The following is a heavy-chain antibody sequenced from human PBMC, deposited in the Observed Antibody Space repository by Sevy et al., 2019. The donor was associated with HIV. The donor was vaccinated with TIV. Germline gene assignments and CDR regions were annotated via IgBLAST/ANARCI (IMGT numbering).Heavy chain of an antibody. CDR2: ISSSSSYI. J-gene: IGHJ3*02. Sequence: GGSLRLSCAASGFTFSSYSMNWVRQAPGKGLEWVSSISSSSSYIYYADSVKGRFTISRDNAKNSLYLQMNSLRAEDTAVYYCARGGSAVRGVNDAFDIWGQGTMVTVSS. D-gene: IGHD3-10*01. V-gene: IGHV3-21*01. CDR1: GFTFSSYS. CDR3: ARGGSAVRGVNDAFDI.